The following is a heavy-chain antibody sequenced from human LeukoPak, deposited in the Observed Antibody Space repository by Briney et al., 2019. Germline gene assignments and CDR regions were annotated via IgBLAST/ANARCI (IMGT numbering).Heavy chain of an antibody. Sequence: ASVKVSCKASGYTFTSYYMRWVRQAPGQGLEWMGIINPSGGSTSYAQKFQGRVTMTRDMSTSTVYMELSSLRSEDTAVYYCGSSPGSSWYYFDYWGQGTLATVSS. V-gene: IGHV1-46*01. CDR1: GYTFTSYY. D-gene: IGHD6-13*01. CDR3: GSSPGSSWYYFDY. CDR2: INPSGGST. J-gene: IGHJ4*02.